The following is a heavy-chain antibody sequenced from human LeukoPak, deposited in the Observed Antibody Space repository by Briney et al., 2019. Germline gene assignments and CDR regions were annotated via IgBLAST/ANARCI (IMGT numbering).Heavy chain of an antibody. Sequence: GGSLRLSCAASGFTFSSYSMNWVRQAPGKGLEWVSSISSSSSYIYYADSVKGRFTISRDNAKNSLYLQMNSLRAEDTAVYYCARDRYYDFWSGYPAYYYYGMDVWGQGTTVTVS. CDR2: ISSSSSYI. D-gene: IGHD3-3*01. J-gene: IGHJ6*02. V-gene: IGHV3-21*01. CDR3: ARDRYYDFWSGYPAYYYYGMDV. CDR1: GFTFSSYS.